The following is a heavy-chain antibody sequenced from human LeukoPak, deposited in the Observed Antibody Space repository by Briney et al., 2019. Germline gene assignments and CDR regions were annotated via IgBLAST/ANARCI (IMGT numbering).Heavy chain of an antibody. Sequence: GGSLRLSCAASGFTFSSYAMSWVRQAPGKGLEWVSAISGSGGSTYYADSVRGRFTISRDNAKNSLYLQMNSLRAEDTAVYYCARDGPYGDYESDAFDIWGQGTMVTVSS. CDR2: ISGSGGST. V-gene: IGHV3-23*01. J-gene: IGHJ3*02. CDR3: ARDGPYGDYESDAFDI. CDR1: GFTFSSYA. D-gene: IGHD4-17*01.